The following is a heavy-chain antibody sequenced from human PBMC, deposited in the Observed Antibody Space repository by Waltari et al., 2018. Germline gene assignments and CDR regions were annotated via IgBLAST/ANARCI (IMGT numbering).Heavy chain of an antibody. CDR1: GGTFSSYA. CDR3: ARSGVVPPQNYYYYYMDV. CDR2: IIPIFGTA. J-gene: IGHJ6*03. D-gene: IGHD3-3*01. Sequence: QVQLVQSGAEVKKPGSSVKVSCKASGGTFSSYAISWVRQAPGQGLEWMGGIIPIFGTANYAQKFQGRVTITTDESTSTAYMELSSLRSEDTAVYYCARSGVVPPQNYYYYYMDVWGKGTTVTVSS. V-gene: IGHV1-69*05.